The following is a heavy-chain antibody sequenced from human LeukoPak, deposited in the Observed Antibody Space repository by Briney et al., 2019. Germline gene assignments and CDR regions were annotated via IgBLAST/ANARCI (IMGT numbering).Heavy chain of an antibody. CDR2: IRSSGSST. Sequence: PGGSLRLSCAASGFTFSSYSMNWVRQAPGKGLEWVSSIRSSGSSTYYADSVKGRVTVSRDNHKNTLFLQMNSLRAEDTAVYFCAKSRYSGSYFDYWGQGTLVTVYS. V-gene: IGHV3-23*01. D-gene: IGHD1-26*01. J-gene: IGHJ4*02. CDR1: GFTFSSYS. CDR3: AKSRYSGSYFDY.